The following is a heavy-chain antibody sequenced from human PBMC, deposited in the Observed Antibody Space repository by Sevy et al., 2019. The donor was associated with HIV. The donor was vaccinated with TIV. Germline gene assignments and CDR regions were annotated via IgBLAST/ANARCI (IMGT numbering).Heavy chain of an antibody. Sequence: ASVKVSCKASGYTFTSYGISWVRQAPGQGLEWMGWISAYNGNTNYAQKLQGRVTMTTDTSTGTAYMELRSLRSDDTAVYYCARESVVATIGAYYYYYYMDVWGKGTTVTVSS. V-gene: IGHV1-18*04. CDR2: ISAYNGNT. CDR3: ARESVVATIGAYYYYYYMDV. CDR1: GYTFTSYG. D-gene: IGHD5-12*01. J-gene: IGHJ6*03.